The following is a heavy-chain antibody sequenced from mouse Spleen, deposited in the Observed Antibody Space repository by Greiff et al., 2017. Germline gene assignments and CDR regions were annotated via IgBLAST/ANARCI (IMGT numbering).Heavy chain of an antibody. J-gene: IGHJ3*01. CDR1: GFTFSSYG. D-gene: IGHD1-2*01. Sequence: DVQLVESGGGLVQPGGSLKLSCAASGFTFSSYGMSWVRQTPDKRLELVATINSNGGSTYYPDSVKGRFTISRDNAKNTLYLQMSSLKSEDTAMYYCARDSLLRPFAYWGQGTLVTVSA. CDR2: INSNGGST. V-gene: IGHV5-6-3*01. CDR3: ARDSLLRPFAY.